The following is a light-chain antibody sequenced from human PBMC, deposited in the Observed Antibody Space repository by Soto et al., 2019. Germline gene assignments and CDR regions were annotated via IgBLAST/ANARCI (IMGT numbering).Light chain of an antibody. Sequence: EIVLXQXPXTLSLSPGERATLSCRASQSVSSTYLAWYQQKPGQAPRLLIYGASSRATGIPDRFSGSGSGTDFTLTISRLEPEDFAVYYCQRYDISPFPFGQGTKLEIK. CDR1: QSVSSTY. CDR2: GAS. J-gene: IGKJ2*01. V-gene: IGKV3-20*01. CDR3: QRYDISPFP.